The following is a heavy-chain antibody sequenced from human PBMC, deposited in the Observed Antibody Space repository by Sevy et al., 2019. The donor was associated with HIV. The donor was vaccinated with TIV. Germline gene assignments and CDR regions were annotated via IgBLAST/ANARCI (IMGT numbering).Heavy chain of an antibody. CDR2: IIPIFGTA. V-gene: IGHV1-69*13. Sequence: ASVKVSCKASGGTFSSYAISWVRQAPGQGLEWMGGIIPIFGTANYAQKFQGRVTITADESTSTAYMELSSLRSEDTAVYYCGRDHGNCSGGSCTTDSWGQGPLVTVSS. D-gene: IGHD2-15*01. J-gene: IGHJ4*02. CDR1: GGTFSSYA. CDR3: GRDHGNCSGGSCTTDS.